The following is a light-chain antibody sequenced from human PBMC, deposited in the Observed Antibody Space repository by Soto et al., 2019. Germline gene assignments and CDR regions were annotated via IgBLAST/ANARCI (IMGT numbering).Light chain of an antibody. J-gene: IGKJ3*01. Sequence: EIVLTQSPGTLSLSPGERATLSCRASQSVSSSYLAWYQQKPGQAPRLLIYGASGRATGIPDRFSGSGSETDFTLTISRLEPEDFAVYYCQQYGSSRGFTFGPGTKVDIK. CDR1: QSVSSSY. CDR3: QQYGSSRGFT. V-gene: IGKV3-20*01. CDR2: GAS.